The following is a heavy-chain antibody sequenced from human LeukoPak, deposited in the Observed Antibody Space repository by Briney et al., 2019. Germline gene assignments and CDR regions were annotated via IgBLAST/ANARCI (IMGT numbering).Heavy chain of an antibody. V-gene: IGHV1-46*01. J-gene: IGHJ5*02. CDR2: IDPSGGTT. D-gene: IGHD2-2*01. CDR3: ARGGYCSSTSLWCWFDP. CDR1: GYTFTSHY. Sequence: ASVKVSCKASGYTFTSHYMYWVRQGPGQGLEWMGMIDPSGGTTSYAQKFQDRVTMTRDTSTSTVYMMLSSLRSEDTAVYYCARGGYCSSTSLWCWFDPWGQGTLVTVSS.